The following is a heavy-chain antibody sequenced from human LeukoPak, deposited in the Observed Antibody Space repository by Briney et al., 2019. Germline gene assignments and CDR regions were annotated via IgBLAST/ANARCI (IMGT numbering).Heavy chain of an antibody. CDR1: GGSISGYY. V-gene: IGHV4-59*12. CDR3: ARELRYDNSDSGAF. D-gene: IGHD3-22*01. Sequence: SETLSLTCTVSGGSISGYYWSRIRQPPGKGLEWIGYIYYTGSTDYNPSLKSRVTISVDTSKNQFSLNLNSVTAADTAVYYCARELRYDNSDSGAFWGQGTVVTVSS. CDR2: IYYTGST. J-gene: IGHJ3*01.